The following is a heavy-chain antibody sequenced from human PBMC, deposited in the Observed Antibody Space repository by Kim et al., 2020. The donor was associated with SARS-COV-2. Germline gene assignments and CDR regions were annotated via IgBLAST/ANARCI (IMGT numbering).Heavy chain of an antibody. J-gene: IGHJ5*02. V-gene: IGHV1-58*01. CDR3: AADPQWELLQGWFDP. Sequence: SVKVSCKASGFTFTSSAVQWVRQARGQRLEWIGWIVVGSGNTNYAQKFQERVTITRDMSTSTAYMELSSLRSEDTAVYYCAADPQWELLQGWFDPWGQGTLVTVSS. D-gene: IGHD1-26*01. CDR1: GFTFTSSA. CDR2: IVVGSGNT.